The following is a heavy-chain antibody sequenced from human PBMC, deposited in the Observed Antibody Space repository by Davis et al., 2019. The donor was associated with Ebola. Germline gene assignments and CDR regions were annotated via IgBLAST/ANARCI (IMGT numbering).Heavy chain of an antibody. Sequence: SVKVSCKASGGTFSSYAISWVRQAPGQGLEWMGGIIPIFGTANYAQKFQGRVTITADESTSTAYMELSSLRSEDTAVYYCARDKLGFPKGPELSGTWSAPRHYYYYYGMDVWGQGTTVTVSS. CDR1: GGTFSSYA. CDR2: IIPIFGTA. CDR3: ARDKLGFPKGPELSGTWSAPRHYYYYYGMDV. V-gene: IGHV1-69*13. D-gene: IGHD1-14*01. J-gene: IGHJ6*02.